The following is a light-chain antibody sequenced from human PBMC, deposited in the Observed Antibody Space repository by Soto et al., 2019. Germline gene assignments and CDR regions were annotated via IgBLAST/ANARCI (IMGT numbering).Light chain of an antibody. CDR2: GAF. CDR1: PSVTNF. CDR3: QQRSSWPPIT. J-gene: IGKJ5*01. V-gene: IGKV3-11*01. Sequence: EIVLTQSPATLSLSPGERATLSCRASPSVTNFLAWYQQKPGQAPRLLIYGAFNRATGIPARFSGSGSGTDFTLTISSLEPEDAAVYYCQQRSSWPPITFGQGTRLEIK.